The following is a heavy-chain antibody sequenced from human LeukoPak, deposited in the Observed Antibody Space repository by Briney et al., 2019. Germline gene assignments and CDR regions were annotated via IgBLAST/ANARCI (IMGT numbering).Heavy chain of an antibody. J-gene: IGHJ2*01. CDR2: INHSGGT. CDR1: GGSFSGYY. V-gene: IGHV4-34*01. Sequence: SETLSLTCAVYGGSFSGYYWSWIRQPPGKGLEWIGEINHSGGTNYNPSLKSRVTISVDTSKNQFSLKLSSVTAADTAVYYCARGRYSNYGLNWYFDPWGRGTLVTVSS. D-gene: IGHD4-4*01. CDR3: ARGRYSNYGLNWYFDP.